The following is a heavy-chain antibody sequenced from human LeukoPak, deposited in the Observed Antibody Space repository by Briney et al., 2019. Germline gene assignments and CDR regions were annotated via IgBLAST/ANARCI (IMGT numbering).Heavy chain of an antibody. J-gene: IGHJ4*02. D-gene: IGHD5-18*01. V-gene: IGHV3-33*01. CDR2: IWYDGSNK. Sequence: PGGSLRLSCAASGFTFGSYGMHWIRQAPGKGLEWVAVIWYDGSNKYYADSVKGRFTISRDNSKNTLYLQMNSLRAEDTAVYYCATTGYSYGKEIDYWGQGTLVTVSS. CDR3: ATTGYSYGKEIDY. CDR1: GFTFGSYG.